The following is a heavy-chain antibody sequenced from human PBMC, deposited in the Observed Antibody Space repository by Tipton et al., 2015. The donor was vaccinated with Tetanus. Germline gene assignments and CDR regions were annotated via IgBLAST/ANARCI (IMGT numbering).Heavy chain of an antibody. V-gene: IGHV4-59*11. CDR2: MFDNGNT. J-gene: IGHJ4*02. CDR3: ARETYYFESGGYFDFFLDY. D-gene: IGHD3-22*01. CDR1: GGPISSHY. Sequence: TLSLTCTVSGGPISSHYWSWVRQPPGKGLEWIGHMFDNGNTNYNPSLKSRVTISTDTSMNQFSLKLTSATAADTAVYYCARETYYFESGGYFDFFLDYWGQGTLVTVSS.